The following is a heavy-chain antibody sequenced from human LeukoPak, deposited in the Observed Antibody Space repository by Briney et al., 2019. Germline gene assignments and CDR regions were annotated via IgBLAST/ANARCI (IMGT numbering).Heavy chain of an antibody. CDR2: IYYSENT. V-gene: IGHV4-31*03. CDR3: ARAIDEDYFDY. J-gene: IGHJ4*02. Sequence: SQTLSLTCTVSGGSISSGGYSWSWIRQHPGKGLEWIGYIYYSENTYYNPSLKSRVTMSLDTSRNQFSLKLTSVTAADTAVYYCARAIDEDYFDYWGQGTLVTVSS. CDR1: GGSISSGGYS. D-gene: IGHD2/OR15-2a*01.